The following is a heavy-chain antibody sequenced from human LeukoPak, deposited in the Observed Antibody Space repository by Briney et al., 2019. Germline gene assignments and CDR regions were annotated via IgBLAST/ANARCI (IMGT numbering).Heavy chain of an antibody. J-gene: IGHJ4*02. CDR1: GGSITSGSYH. CDR2: TYYTGSA. CDR3: ARDRDGYAYSFDY. V-gene: IGHV4-39*02. Sequence: PETLSLTCTVSGGSITSGSYHWGWIRQSPGKGLEWIGNTYYTGSAYYRPSLQSRVSISVDTSKKEFSLKLTSVTAADTAVYYCARDRDGYAYSFDYWGQGTLVTVSS. D-gene: IGHD5-24*01.